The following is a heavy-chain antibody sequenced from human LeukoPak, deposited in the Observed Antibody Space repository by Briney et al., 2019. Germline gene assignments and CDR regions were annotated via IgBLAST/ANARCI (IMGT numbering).Heavy chain of an antibody. Sequence: SETLSLTCTVSDGSISSGSYYWSWIRQPAGKGLEWIGYIYYSGSTNYNPSLKSRVTISVDTSKNQFSLKLSSVTAADTAVYYCARVGIAAAVVPIWILDYWGQGTLVTVSS. CDR3: ARVGIAAAVVPIWILDY. V-gene: IGHV4-61*10. D-gene: IGHD6-13*01. CDR2: IYYSGST. J-gene: IGHJ4*02. CDR1: DGSISSGSYY.